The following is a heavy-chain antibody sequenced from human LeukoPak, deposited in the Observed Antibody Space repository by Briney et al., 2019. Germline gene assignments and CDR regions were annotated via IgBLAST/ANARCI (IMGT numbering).Heavy chain of an antibody. J-gene: IGHJ4*02. CDR1: GGSFSSYY. D-gene: IGHD5-18*01. V-gene: IGHV4-39*07. CDR2: IYYSGST. CDR3: ARGESWIQLWTY. Sequence: PSETLSLTCAVYGGSFSSYYWGWIRQPPGKGLEWIGSIYYSGSTYYNPSLKSRVTISVDTSKNQFSLKLSSVTAADTAVYYCARGESWIQLWTYWGQGTLVTVSS.